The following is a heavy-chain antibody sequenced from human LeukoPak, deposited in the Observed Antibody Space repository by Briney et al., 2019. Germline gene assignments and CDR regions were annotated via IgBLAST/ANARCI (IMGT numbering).Heavy chain of an antibody. D-gene: IGHD6-19*01. CDR2: MNPKSAHT. V-gene: IGHV1-8*01. CDR3: TRGPSYHSKWVGGMWFDP. CDR1: GYTFTSYD. Sequence: ASVMVSCKASGYTFTSYDIHWVRLASGHGLEWMGWMNPKSAHTGHAQRFQGRVSMTMNTSISTAYMELSSLTSEDTAMYYCTRGPSYHSKWVGGMWFDPWGQGTLVSVSS. J-gene: IGHJ5*02.